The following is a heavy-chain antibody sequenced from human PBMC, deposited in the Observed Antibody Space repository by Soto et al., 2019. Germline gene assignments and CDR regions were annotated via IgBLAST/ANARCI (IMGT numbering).Heavy chain of an antibody. V-gene: IGHV1-24*01. CDR3: ATVLGVEMATAYFDY. CDR2: FDPEDGET. J-gene: IGHJ4*02. Sequence: ASVKVSCKFSGYTLTELSMHWVRQAPGKGLEWMGGFDPEDGETIYAQKFQGRVTMTEDTSTDTAYMELSSLRSEDTAVYYCATVLGVEMATAYFDYWGQGTLVTVSS. CDR1: GYTLTELS. D-gene: IGHD5-18*01.